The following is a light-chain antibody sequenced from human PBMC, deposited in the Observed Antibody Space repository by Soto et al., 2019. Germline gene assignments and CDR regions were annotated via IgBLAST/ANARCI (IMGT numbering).Light chain of an antibody. CDR1: SSDVGYYDY. CDR3: SAYTSSLTLYV. Sequence: QSALTQPPSASGFPGQSVTISCTGTSSDVGYYDYVSWYQQHPGKAPKLVIYEVSNRPSGVSNRFSGSKSGNTASLTISGLQAEDEADYYCSAYTSSLTLYVFGSGTKLTVL. V-gene: IGLV2-14*01. J-gene: IGLJ1*01. CDR2: EVS.